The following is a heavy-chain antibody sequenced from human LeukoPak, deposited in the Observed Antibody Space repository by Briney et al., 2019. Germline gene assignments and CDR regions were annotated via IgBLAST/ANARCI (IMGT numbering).Heavy chain of an antibody. CDR1: GYIFTNYG. Sequence: ASVKVSCKASGYIFTNYGISWVRQAPGQGPEWMGWISTYSGNTDYAQNFQGRVTMTTDTSTSTAYMELRSLRSDDTAVYYCARAPSDYGEPFDYWGQGTLVTVSA. J-gene: IGHJ4*02. D-gene: IGHD4-17*01. CDR3: ARAPSDYGEPFDY. CDR2: ISTYSGNT. V-gene: IGHV1-18*04.